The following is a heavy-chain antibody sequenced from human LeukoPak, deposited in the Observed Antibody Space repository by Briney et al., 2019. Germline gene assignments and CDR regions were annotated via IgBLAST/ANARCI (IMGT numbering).Heavy chain of an antibody. V-gene: IGHV1-18*01. CDR2: ISAYNGRT. D-gene: IGHD3-3*01. J-gene: IGHJ5*01. Sequence: ASVKVSCKASGYTFINHGISWVRQAPGQGLEWMGWISAYNGRTEYAPNLQDRVTMTTDTSTTTAYMELRSLTSDDTAVHYYGRWSPNPNDSWGQGTLVTVSS. CDR3: GRWSPNPNDS. CDR1: GYTFINHG.